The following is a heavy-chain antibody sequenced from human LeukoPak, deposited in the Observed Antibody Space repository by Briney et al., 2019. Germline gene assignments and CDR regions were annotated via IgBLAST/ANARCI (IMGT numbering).Heavy chain of an antibody. CDR3: ASRSGGDYPYFDY. J-gene: IGHJ4*02. CDR2: IYSGGTT. CDR1: DFTVSRNY. Sequence: QAGGSLRLSCAASDFTVSRNYMSWVRQAPGKGLEWVSVIYSGGTTKYADSVKGRFTISRDNSKNTLYLQRNSLRVEDTALYYCASRSGGDYPYFDYWGQGTLVTVSS. D-gene: IGHD4-17*01. V-gene: IGHV3-53*01.